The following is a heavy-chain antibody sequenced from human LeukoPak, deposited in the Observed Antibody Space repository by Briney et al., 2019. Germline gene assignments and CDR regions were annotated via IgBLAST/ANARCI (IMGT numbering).Heavy chain of an antibody. D-gene: IGHD1-26*01. CDR1: GFTVSSNY. CDR3: ARGDLGAAFDY. CDR2: IYSGGST. Sequence: GGSLRLSCAASGFTVSSNYMSWVRQAPGKGLEWVSVIYSGGSTYYADSVKGRFTISRDNSKNTLYLQMNNLRAEDTAVYYCARGDLGAAFDYWGQGTLVTVSS. J-gene: IGHJ4*02. V-gene: IGHV3-53*01.